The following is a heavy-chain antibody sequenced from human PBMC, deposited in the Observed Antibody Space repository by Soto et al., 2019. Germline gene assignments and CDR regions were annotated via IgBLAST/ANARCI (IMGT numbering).Heavy chain of an antibody. CDR2: IIPIHGIA. Sequence: QVQLVQSGAEVKKPGSSVKVSCKASGGTFSSYTISWVRQAPGQGLEWMGRIIPIHGIANYAQKFQGRVTITADKSTSTAYMELSSLRSEDTAVYYCARLSEGGNRHYYYYGMDVWGQGTTVTVSS. CDR3: ARLSEGGNRHYYYYGMDV. CDR1: GGTFSSYT. J-gene: IGHJ6*02. D-gene: IGHD2-15*01. V-gene: IGHV1-69*02.